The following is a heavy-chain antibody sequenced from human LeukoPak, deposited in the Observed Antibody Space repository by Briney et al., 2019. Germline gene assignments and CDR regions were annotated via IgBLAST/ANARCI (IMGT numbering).Heavy chain of an antibody. J-gene: IGHJ5*02. D-gene: IGHD3-9*01. Sequence: ASVKVSCKAYGYTFTSYYMHWVRQAPGQGLEWMGIINPSGGSTSYAQKFQGRVTMTRDTSTSTVYMELSSLRSEDTAVYYCARTSQYYDILTGYQPHNWFDPWGQGTLVTVSS. V-gene: IGHV1-46*01. CDR3: ARTSQYYDILTGYQPHNWFDP. CDR1: GYTFTSYY. CDR2: INPSGGST.